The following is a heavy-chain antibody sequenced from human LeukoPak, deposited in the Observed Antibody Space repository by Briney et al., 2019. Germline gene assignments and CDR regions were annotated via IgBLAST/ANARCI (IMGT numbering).Heavy chain of an antibody. CDR2: VKEDGTTK. V-gene: IGHV3-7*01. D-gene: IGHD2-15*01. CDR3: VSQEVVPH. Sequence: PGGSLRLSCAAPGFSFTNYWMSWVRQAPGKGLEWVANVKEDGTTKQYVDSVKGRFTISRDNAQHSLYLQMDSLRAEDTAVYYCVSQEVVPHWGQGTLVSVSS. J-gene: IGHJ4*02. CDR1: GFSFTNYW.